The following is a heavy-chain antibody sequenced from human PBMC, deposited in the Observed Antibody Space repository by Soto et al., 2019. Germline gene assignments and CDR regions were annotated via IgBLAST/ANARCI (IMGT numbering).Heavy chain of an antibody. CDR2: ISGSGLSI. CDR1: GFAFGSYT. V-gene: IGHV3-23*01. D-gene: IGHD1-7*01. CDR3: AKAWNYYAELDY. J-gene: IGHJ4*02. Sequence: GGSLRLSCAASGFAFGSYTMNWVRQAPGKGLEWVSTISGSGLSIYYADSVKGRFTISRDDSKNTLYLQMNSLRVEDTAVYYCAKAWNYYAELDYCGQGAMVTVSS.